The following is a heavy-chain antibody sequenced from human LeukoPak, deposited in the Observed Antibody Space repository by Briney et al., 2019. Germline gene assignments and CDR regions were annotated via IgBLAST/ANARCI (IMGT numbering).Heavy chain of an antibody. Sequence: SETLSLTCTVSGGSITSSSYYWGWIRQPPGKGLQWIGSIYYSGSTYYNPSLKSRVTISVDASKNQFSLKLSSVTAADTAVYYCARDGYSGNDGLWGQGSLVTVSS. CDR2: IYYSGST. D-gene: IGHD5-12*01. V-gene: IGHV4-39*07. J-gene: IGHJ4*02. CDR1: GGSITSSSYY. CDR3: ARDGYSGNDGL.